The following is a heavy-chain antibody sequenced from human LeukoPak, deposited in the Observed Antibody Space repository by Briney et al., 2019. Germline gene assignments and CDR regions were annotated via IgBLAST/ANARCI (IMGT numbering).Heavy chain of an antibody. V-gene: IGHV3-30-3*01. CDR2: ISYDGSNK. J-gene: IGHJ4*02. Sequence: GGSLRLSCAASGLTFSSYAMHWVRQAPGKGLEWVAVISYDGSNKYYADSVKGRFTISRDNSKNTLYLQMNSLRAEDTTVYYCARDRVWFGESTSYYFDYWGQGTLVTVSS. CDR1: GLTFSSYA. D-gene: IGHD3-10*01. CDR3: ARDRVWFGESTSYYFDY.